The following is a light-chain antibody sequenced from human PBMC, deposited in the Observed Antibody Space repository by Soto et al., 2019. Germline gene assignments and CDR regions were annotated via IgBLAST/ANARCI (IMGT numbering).Light chain of an antibody. V-gene: IGKV1-27*01. Sequence: DIQMTQSPSPLSASVGDRVTITCRASQGISNYLAWYQQKPGKVPKLLIYAASTLQSGVPSRFSGSGSGTDFTLTISSLQPEDVATYYCQKYNSAPPLTFGPGTKVDIK. J-gene: IGKJ3*01. CDR1: QGISNY. CDR2: AAS. CDR3: QKYNSAPPLT.